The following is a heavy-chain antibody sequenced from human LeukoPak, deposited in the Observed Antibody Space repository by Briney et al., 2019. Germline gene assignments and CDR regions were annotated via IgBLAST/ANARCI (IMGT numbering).Heavy chain of an antibody. CDR2: ISSSSSYI. CDR1: GFTFSSYS. V-gene: IGHV3-21*01. Sequence: SGESLRLSCAASGFTFSSYSMNWVRQAPGKGLEWVSSISSSSSYIYYADSVKGRFTISRDNAKNSLYLQMNSLRAEDTAVYYCARDSPFGQPLSWFGELFQRGGYYFDYGGQGTLVTVSS. D-gene: IGHD3-10*01. CDR3: ARDSPFGQPLSWFGELFQRGGYYFDY. J-gene: IGHJ4*02.